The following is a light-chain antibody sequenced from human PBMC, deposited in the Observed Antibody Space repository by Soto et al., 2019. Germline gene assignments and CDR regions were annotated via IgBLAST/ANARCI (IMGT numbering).Light chain of an antibody. V-gene: IGKV4-1*01. CDR3: QQYYSTLT. J-gene: IGKJ4*01. CDR2: WAS. Sequence: DIVMTQAPDSLAVSLGERATINCKSSQSVLYNSNNKNYLAWYQQKPGQPPRLLIYWASTRESGVPDRFSGSGSGTEFTLTISSLQAEEVAVYYCQQYYSTLTFGGGTKVEIK. CDR1: QSVLYNSNNKNY.